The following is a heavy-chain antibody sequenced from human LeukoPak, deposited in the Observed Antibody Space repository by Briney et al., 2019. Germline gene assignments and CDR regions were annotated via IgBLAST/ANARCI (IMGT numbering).Heavy chain of an antibody. CDR2: IYYSGST. Sequence: PSETLSLTCTVSGGSISSSSYYWGWIRQPPGKGLEWIGSIYYSGSTYYNPSLKSRVTISVDTSKNQFSLELSSVTAADTAVYYCAKVGWRYGYEIDYWGQGTLVTVSS. CDR3: AKVGWRYGYEIDY. V-gene: IGHV4-39*01. D-gene: IGHD5-18*01. J-gene: IGHJ4*02. CDR1: GGSISSSSYY.